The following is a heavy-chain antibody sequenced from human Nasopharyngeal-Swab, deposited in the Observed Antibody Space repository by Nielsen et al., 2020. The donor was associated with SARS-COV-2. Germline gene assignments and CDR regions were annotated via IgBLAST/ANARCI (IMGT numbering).Heavy chain of an antibody. CDR1: GFTFSTYW. J-gene: IGHJ2*01. V-gene: IGHV3-74*01. CDR2: FNSEGRET. CDR3: VREPRWFTYGSKFDGWFFDL. D-gene: IGHD4-23*01. Sequence: GESLKISCAASGFTFSTYWMHWVRQAPGGGLSGVSHFNSEGRETSYADSVKGRFTISRDNVRNRLYLQLNSMRADDPATYFCVREPRWFTYGSKFDGWFFDLWGRGTRVLVSS.